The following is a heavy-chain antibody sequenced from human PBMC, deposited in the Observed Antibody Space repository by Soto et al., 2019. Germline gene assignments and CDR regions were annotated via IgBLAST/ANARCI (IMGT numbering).Heavy chain of an antibody. CDR3: ARNLEQQLVPIDP. CDR2: IIPIFGTA. V-gene: IGHV1-69*13. D-gene: IGHD6-13*01. J-gene: IGHJ5*02. Sequence: ASVKVSCKASGGTFSSYAISWVRQAPGQGLEWMGGIIPIFGTANYAQKFQGRVTITADESTSTAYMELSSLRSEDTAVYYCARNLEQQLVPIDPWGQGTLVTVSS. CDR1: GGTFSSYA.